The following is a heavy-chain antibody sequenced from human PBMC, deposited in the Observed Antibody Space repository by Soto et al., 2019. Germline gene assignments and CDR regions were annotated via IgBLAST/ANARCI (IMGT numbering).Heavy chain of an antibody. CDR1: GGSISSGGYS. J-gene: IGHJ5*02. D-gene: IGHD3-22*01. Sequence: SETLSLTCAVSGGSISSGGYSWSWIRQPPGKGLEWIGYIYHSGSTYYNPSLKSRVTISVDRSKNHFSLKLSSVTAADTAVYYCARGGMAYPYYYDPDWFDPWGQGTLVTVSS. CDR2: IYHSGST. CDR3: ARGGMAYPYYYDPDWFDP. V-gene: IGHV4-30-2*01.